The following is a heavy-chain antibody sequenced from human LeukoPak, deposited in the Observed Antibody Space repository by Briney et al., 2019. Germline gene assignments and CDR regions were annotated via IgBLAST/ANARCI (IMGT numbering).Heavy chain of an antibody. D-gene: IGHD5-18*01. CDR2: ISGSGGST. CDR1: GFTFSSYA. V-gene: IGHV3-23*01. Sequence: GGSLTLSCAASGFTFSSYAMSWVRQAPGKGLEWVSAISGSGGSTYYADSVKGRFTISRDNSKDTLYLQMNSLRAEDTAVYYCAKGEYSYGSRGDYWGQGTLVTVSS. CDR3: AKGEYSYGSRGDY. J-gene: IGHJ4*02.